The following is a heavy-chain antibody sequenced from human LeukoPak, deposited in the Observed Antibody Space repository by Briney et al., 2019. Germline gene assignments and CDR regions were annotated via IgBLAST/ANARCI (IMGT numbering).Heavy chain of an antibody. CDR3: ARHGTDY. CDR2: IYYGGST. D-gene: IGHD1-1*01. V-gene: IGHV4-59*08. CDR1: GGSISGYY. Sequence: SETLSLTCTVSGGSISGYYWSWIRQPPGKGLEWIGYIYYGGSTNYNPSLKSRVTMSVVKSKNLFSLNLSSVTAADTAVYYCARHGTDYWGQGTLVTVS. J-gene: IGHJ4*02.